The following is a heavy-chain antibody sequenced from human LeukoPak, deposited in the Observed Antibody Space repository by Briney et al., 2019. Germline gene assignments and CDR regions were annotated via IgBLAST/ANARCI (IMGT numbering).Heavy chain of an antibody. CDR2: ISSSSSYI. CDR1: GFTFSSYS. J-gene: IGHJ3*02. V-gene: IGHV3-21*01. Sequence: GGSLRLSCAASGFTFSSYSMNWVCQAPGKGLEWVSSISSSSSYIYYADSVKGRFTISRDNAKNSLYLQMNSLRAEDTAVYYCARVDDSSEAFDIWGQGTMVTVSS. CDR3: ARVDDSSEAFDI. D-gene: IGHD3-22*01.